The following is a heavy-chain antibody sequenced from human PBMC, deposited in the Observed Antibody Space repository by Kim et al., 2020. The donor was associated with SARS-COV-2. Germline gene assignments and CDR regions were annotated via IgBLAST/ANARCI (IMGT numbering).Heavy chain of an antibody. CDR1: GFTFSSYA. J-gene: IGHJ4*02. CDR2: ISYDGSNK. V-gene: IGHV3-30*04. D-gene: IGHD3-22*01. Sequence: GGSLRLSCAASGFTFSSYAMHWVRQAPGKGLEWVAVISYDGSNKYYADSVKGRFTISRDNSKNTLYLQMNSLRAEDTAVYYCARDWADDSSGTTIDYWGQGTLVTVSS. CDR3: ARDWADDSSGTTIDY.